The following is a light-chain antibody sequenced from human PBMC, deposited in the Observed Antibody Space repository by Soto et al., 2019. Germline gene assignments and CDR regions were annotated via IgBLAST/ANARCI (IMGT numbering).Light chain of an antibody. Sequence: TVMTQSPATLSVSPGGRATLSCRASQSISTKLAWYQQKPGQAPRLLIYDASTRAPGIPVRFSGSGSGTEFTLTITSLRSEDFAVYYCQEYNDWRPITFGGGTKGEIK. V-gene: IGKV3-15*01. CDR2: DAS. CDR3: QEYNDWRPIT. CDR1: QSISTK. J-gene: IGKJ4*01.